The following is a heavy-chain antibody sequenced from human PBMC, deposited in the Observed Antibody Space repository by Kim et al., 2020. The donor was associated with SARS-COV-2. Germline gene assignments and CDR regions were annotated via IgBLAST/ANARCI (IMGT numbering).Heavy chain of an antibody. CDR3: ARGGPILYSGSYRPYAFDI. CDR2: IIPIFGTA. J-gene: IGHJ3*02. D-gene: IGHD1-26*01. Sequence: SVKVSCKASGGTFSSYAISWVRQAPGQGLEWMGGIIPIFGTANYAQKFQGRVTITADKSTSTAYMELSSLRSEDTAVYYCARGGPILYSGSYRPYAFDIWGQGTMVTGSS. V-gene: IGHV1-69*06. CDR1: GGTFSSYA.